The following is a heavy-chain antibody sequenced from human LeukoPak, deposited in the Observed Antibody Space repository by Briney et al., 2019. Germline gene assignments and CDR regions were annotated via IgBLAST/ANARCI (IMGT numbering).Heavy chain of an antibody. J-gene: IGHJ4*02. Sequence: PSETLSLTCAVYGGSFSGYYWSWIRQPPGKGLEWIGEINHSGSTNYNPSLMSRVTISVDTSKNQFSLKLSSVTAADTAVYYCASIAVVVAATHYFDYWGQGTLVTVSS. CDR3: ASIAVVVAATHYFDY. CDR1: GGSFSGYY. D-gene: IGHD2-15*01. V-gene: IGHV4-34*01. CDR2: INHSGST.